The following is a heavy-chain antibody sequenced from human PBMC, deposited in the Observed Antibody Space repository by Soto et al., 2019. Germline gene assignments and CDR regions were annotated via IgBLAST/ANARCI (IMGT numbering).Heavy chain of an antibody. CDR1: GDSVSGNSAA. V-gene: IGHV6-1*01. D-gene: IGHD3-16*01. CDR2: TYYRSKWYN. Sequence: SQTLSLTCAISGDSVSGNSAAWNWIRQSPSRGLECLGRTYYRSKWYNDYAVSVKSRITVTPDTSKNQFSLHLNAVTPEDTAVDYCEREVPYYARSDSYFDYWGQGARVIVSS. CDR3: EREVPYYARSDSYFDY. J-gene: IGHJ4*02.